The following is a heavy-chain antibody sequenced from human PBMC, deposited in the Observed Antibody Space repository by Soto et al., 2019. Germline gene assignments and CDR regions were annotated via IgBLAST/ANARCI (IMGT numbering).Heavy chain of an antibody. Sequence: EVQLVESGGGLVQPGGSLRLSCAASGFIVSTNYMTWVRQAPGKGLEWVSVIYTGGSTFYADSVKGRFTMSRDNSKNMVYLQMNSLRAEDTAMYYCVRDLIVERDYWGQGTLVAVSS. V-gene: IGHV3-66*01. D-gene: IGHD1-1*01. CDR2: IYTGGST. CDR3: VRDLIVERDY. J-gene: IGHJ4*02. CDR1: GFIVSTNY.